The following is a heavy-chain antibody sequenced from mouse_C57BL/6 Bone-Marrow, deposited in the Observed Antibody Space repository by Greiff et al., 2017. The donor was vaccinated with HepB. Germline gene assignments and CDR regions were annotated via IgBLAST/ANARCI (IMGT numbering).Heavy chain of an antibody. CDR1: GFNIKDYY. Sequence: EVQLQQSGAELVKPGASVKLSCTASGFNIKDYYMHWVKQRTEQGLEWIGRIAPEDGETKYAPKFQGKATITADKSSNTAYLQLSSLTSEDTAVYYCAEGIYGNYLYYAMDYWGQGTSVTVSS. CDR3: AEGIYGNYLYYAMDY. J-gene: IGHJ4*01. D-gene: IGHD2-1*01. CDR2: IAPEDGET. V-gene: IGHV14-2*01.